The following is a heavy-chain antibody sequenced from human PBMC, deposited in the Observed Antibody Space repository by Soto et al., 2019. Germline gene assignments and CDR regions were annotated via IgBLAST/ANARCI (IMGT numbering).Heavy chain of an antibody. CDR2: ISNGGAST. V-gene: IGHV3-23*01. J-gene: IGHJ5*02. Sequence: QPGGSLRLSCVASGFTLRSNSMALVCQAPGKRLEWVSTISNGGASTFYADSVKGRFTISRDTSKNTLYLQMDSLRAEDAAVYFCAKWSGVGDAWGQGTLVTAPQ. D-gene: IGHD3-10*01. CDR3: AKWSGVGDA. CDR1: GFTLRSNS.